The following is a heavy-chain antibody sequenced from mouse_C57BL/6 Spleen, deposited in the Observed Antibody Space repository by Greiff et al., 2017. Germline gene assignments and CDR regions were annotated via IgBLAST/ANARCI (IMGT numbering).Heavy chain of an antibody. D-gene: IGHD1-1*01. Sequence: QVQLQQPGTELVKPGASVKLSCKASGYTFTSYWMHWVKQRPGQGLEWIGNINPSNGGTTYNEKFKSKATLTVDNSSSTTYMQRSSLTSEDSAVSDCARYYGSLWDYWGQGTSVTVSS. CDR1: GYTFTSYW. J-gene: IGHJ4*01. CDR2: INPSNGGT. CDR3: ARYYGSLWDY. V-gene: IGHV1-53*01.